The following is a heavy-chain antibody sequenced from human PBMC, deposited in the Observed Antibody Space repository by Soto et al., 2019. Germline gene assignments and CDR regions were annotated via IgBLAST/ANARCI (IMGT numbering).Heavy chain of an antibody. Sequence: GGSLRLSCAASGFTVSSNYMSWVRQAPGKGLEWVSVIYSGGSTYYADSVKGRFTISRDNSKNTLYLQMNSLRAEDTAVYYCARGTLEPLYYYYYMDVWGKGTTVTVSS. CDR3: ARGTLEPLYYYYYMDV. V-gene: IGHV3-53*01. CDR2: IYSGGST. CDR1: GFTVSSNY. D-gene: IGHD1-1*01. J-gene: IGHJ6*03.